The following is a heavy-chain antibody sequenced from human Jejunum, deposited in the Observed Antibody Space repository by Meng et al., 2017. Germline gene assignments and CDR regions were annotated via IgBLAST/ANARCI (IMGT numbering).Heavy chain of an antibody. Sequence: HVQLQESRPGLVQPSQTLSLTCTVSGGSLSSGGYYWNWIRQHAGRGLEWIGYIYYTGRTDYNASLRSRVTISRDTSKNQFSLKVTSVTAADTAMYYCVARDGYNSPALGYWCQGNLVTVSS. D-gene: IGHD5-24*01. CDR3: VARDGYNSPALGY. J-gene: IGHJ4*02. V-gene: IGHV4-31*03. CDR2: IYYTGRT. CDR1: GGSLSSGGYY.